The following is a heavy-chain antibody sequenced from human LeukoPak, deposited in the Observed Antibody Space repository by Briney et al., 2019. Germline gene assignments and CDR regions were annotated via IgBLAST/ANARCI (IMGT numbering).Heavy chain of an antibody. CDR3: ARVRGFAASYDAFDI. Sequence: GASVKVSCKASGYTFTCYYMHWVRQAPGQGLEWMGWINPNSGGTNYAQKFQGRVTMTRDTSISTAYMELSRLRSDDTAVYYCARVRGFAASYDAFDIWGQGTMVTVSS. V-gene: IGHV1-2*02. CDR2: INPNSGGT. J-gene: IGHJ3*02. CDR1: GYTFTCYY.